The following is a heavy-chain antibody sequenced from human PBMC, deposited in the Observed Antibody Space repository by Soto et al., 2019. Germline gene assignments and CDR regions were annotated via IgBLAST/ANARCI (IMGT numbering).Heavy chain of an antibody. CDR2: IIPIFGPA. V-gene: IGHV1-69*05. Sequence: VQLVQSGAEVKKPGSSVKVSCKASGGTFSSFSINWVRQAPGQGLEWMGGIIPIFGPANYAQNFEGRVTITRAETTSTAYKDLSNPTSEHPAGYYCARGWFTWDFDLWGRGTLVTVSS. J-gene: IGHJ2*01. D-gene: IGHD2-15*01. CDR1: GGTFSSFS. CDR3: ARGWFTWDFDL.